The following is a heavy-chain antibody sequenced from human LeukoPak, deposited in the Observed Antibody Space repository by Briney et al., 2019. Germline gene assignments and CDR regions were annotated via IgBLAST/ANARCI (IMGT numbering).Heavy chain of an antibody. CDR1: GFTFSSYG. CDR3: AKSGGVLRGFDY. V-gene: IGHV3-23*01. D-gene: IGHD3-16*01. CDR2: IGGRDGST. J-gene: IGHJ4*02. Sequence: GGSLRLSCAASGFTFSSYGMSWVRQAPGKGLEWVSAIGGRDGSTYYADSVKGRFTISRDNSKNTLYVQMNSLRAEDTAVYYCAKSGGVLRGFDYWGQGTLVTVSS.